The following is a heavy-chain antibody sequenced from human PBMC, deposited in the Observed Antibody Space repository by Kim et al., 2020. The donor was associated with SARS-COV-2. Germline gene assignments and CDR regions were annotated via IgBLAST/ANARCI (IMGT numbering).Heavy chain of an antibody. V-gene: IGHV3-33*01. D-gene: IGHD2-8*01. CDR1: GFTFSSYG. CDR3: ASIGTYCTNGVCAPTYYYGMDV. CDR2: IWYDGSNK. Sequence: GGSLRLSCAASGFTFSSYGMHWVRQAPGKGLEWVAVIWYDGSNKYYADSVKGRFTISRDNSKNTLYLQMNSLRAEDTAVYYCASIGTYCTNGVCAPTYYYGMDVWGQGTTVTVSS. J-gene: IGHJ6*02.